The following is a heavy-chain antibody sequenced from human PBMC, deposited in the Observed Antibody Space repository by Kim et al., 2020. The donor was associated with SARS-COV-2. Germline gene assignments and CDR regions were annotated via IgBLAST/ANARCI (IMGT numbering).Heavy chain of an antibody. J-gene: IGHJ6*02. V-gene: IGHV3-9*01. CDR3: ATLWGITMVRGLPYYYGMDV. CDR1: GFTFDDYA. CDR2: ISWNSGSI. Sequence: GGSLRLSCAASGFTFDDYAMHWVRQAPGKGLEWVSGISWNSGSIGYADSVKGRFTISRDNAKNSLYLQMNSLRAEDTALYYCATLWGITMVRGLPYYYGMDVWCRGTTVTVSS. D-gene: IGHD3-10*01.